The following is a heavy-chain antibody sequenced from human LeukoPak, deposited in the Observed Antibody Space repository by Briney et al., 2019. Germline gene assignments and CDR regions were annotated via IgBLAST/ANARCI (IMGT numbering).Heavy chain of an antibody. D-gene: IGHD3-10*01. V-gene: IGHV3-9*01. CDR1: GFTFDDYA. J-gene: IGHJ4*02. CDR3: AKGGGSGSFHFDY. CDR2: ISWNSGSI. Sequence: GGSLRLSCAASGFTFDDYAMHWVRQAPGKGLEWVSGISWNSGSIGYADSVKGRFTISRDNAKNSLYLQMNSLRAEDTALYYCAKGGGSGSFHFDYWGQGTLVTVSS.